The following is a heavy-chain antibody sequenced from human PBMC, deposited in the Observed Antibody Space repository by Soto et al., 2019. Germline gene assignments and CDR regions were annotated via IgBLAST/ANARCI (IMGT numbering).Heavy chain of an antibody. D-gene: IGHD3-22*01. V-gene: IGHV4-30-4*01. J-gene: IGHJ4*02. CDR3: ARESYYDSSGYYLLGFDY. CDR1: GGSISSGDYY. Sequence: QVQLQESGPGLVKPSQTLSLTCTVSGGSISSGDYYWSWIRQPPGKGLEWIGYIYYSGSTYYNPSLKSRVTISVDTSKSQFSLKLSSVTAADTAVYYCARESYYDSSGYYLLGFDYWGQGTLVTVSS. CDR2: IYYSGST.